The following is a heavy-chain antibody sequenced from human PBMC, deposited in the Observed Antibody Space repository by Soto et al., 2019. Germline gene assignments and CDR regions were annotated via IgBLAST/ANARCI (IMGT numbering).Heavy chain of an antibody. CDR1: GFTFGDYA. J-gene: IGHJ6*02. Sequence: GGSLRLSCTASGFTFGDYAMSWFRQAPGKGLEWVGFIRSKAYGGTTEYAASVKGRFTISRDDSKSIAYLQMNSLKTEDTAVYYCSRMYYDILTPRMDVWGQGTTVTVSS. CDR2: IRSKAYGGTT. D-gene: IGHD3-9*01. V-gene: IGHV3-49*03. CDR3: SRMYYDILTPRMDV.